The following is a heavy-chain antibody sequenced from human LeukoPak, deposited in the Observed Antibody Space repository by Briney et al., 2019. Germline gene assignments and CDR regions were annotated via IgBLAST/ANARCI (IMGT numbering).Heavy chain of an antibody. CDR3: ARSFYDILIGYYQYFDY. CDR1: GLSVSSNY. Sequence: GGSLRLSCVASGLSVSSNYMSWARQAPGKGLERVSVIYRDGSSYYAESVKGRFTISRDNSKNTLYIQMNSLRAEDTAVYYCARSFYDILIGYYQYFDYWGQGTLVTVSS. V-gene: IGHV3-66*01. D-gene: IGHD3-9*01. CDR2: IYRDGSS. J-gene: IGHJ4*02.